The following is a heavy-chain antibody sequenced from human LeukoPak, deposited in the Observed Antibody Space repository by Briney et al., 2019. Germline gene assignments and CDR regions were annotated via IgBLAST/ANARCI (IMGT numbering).Heavy chain of an antibody. V-gene: IGHV4-59*01. CDR2: IYYSGST. CDR1: GGSISSYY. D-gene: IGHD3-10*01. J-gene: IGHJ5*02. Sequence: SETLSLTCTASGGSISSYYWSWIRQPPGKGLEWIGYIYYSGSTNYNPSLKSRVTISVDTSKNQFSLKLSSVTAADTAVYYCAREYYYGSGSFNWFDPWGQGTLVTVSS. CDR3: AREYYYGSGSFNWFDP.